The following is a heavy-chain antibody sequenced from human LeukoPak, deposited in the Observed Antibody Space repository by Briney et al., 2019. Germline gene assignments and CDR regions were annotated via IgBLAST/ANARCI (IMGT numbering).Heavy chain of an antibody. CDR1: GFTFSRCW. J-gene: IGHJ3*02. Sequence: GGSLRLSCAASGFTFSRCWMHWVRQAPGKGLVWVSHINSDESSTSYADSVKGRFTISRDNAKNTLYLQMSSLRAEDTAVYYCASVRGTYQFDAFDIWGQGTMVTVSS. V-gene: IGHV3-74*01. CDR2: INSDESST. CDR3: ASVRGTYQFDAFDI. D-gene: IGHD1-26*01.